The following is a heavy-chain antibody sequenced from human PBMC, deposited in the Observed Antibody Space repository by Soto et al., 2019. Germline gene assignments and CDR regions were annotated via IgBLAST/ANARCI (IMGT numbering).Heavy chain of an antibody. CDR1: GFTFRSYA. V-gene: IGHV3-30-3*01. J-gene: IGHJ4*02. Sequence: PGGSLRLSCAASGFTFRSYAMHWVRQAPGKGLEWVAVISFDGSSKYYADSVKGRFTISRDNSRNTLYLQMNSLKSEDTALYYCAGDYDILTGYYFGPGDYWGQGALVTVSS. D-gene: IGHD3-9*01. CDR2: ISFDGSSK. CDR3: AGDYDILTGYYFGPGDY.